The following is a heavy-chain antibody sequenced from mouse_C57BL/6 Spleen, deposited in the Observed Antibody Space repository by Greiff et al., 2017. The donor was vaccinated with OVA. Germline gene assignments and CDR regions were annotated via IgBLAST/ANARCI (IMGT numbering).Heavy chain of an antibody. J-gene: IGHJ4*01. CDR1: GFTFSSYG. CDR2: ISSGGSYT. D-gene: IGHD1-1*01. CDR3: ARHATTVDAMDY. V-gene: IGHV5-6*01. Sequence: EVHLVESGGDLVKPGGSLKLSCAASGFTFSSYGMSWVRQTPDKRLEWVATISSGGSYTYYPDSVKGRFTISRDNAKNTLYLQMSSLKSEDTAMYYCARHATTVDAMDYWGQGTSVTVSS.